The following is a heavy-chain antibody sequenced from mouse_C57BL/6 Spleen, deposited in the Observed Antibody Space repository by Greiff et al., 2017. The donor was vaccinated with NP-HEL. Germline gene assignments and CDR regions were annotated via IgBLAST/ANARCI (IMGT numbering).Heavy chain of an antibody. J-gene: IGHJ4*01. CDR1: GFTFSSYT. CDR2: ISGGGGNT. D-gene: IGHD2-5*01. Sequence: EVMLVESGGGLVKPGGSLKLSCAASGFTFSSYTMSWVRQTPEKRLEWVATISGGGGNTYYPDSVKGRFTISRDNAKNTLYLQMSSLRSEDTALYYCARQRSNYYAMDYWGQGTSVTVSS. V-gene: IGHV5-9*01. CDR3: ARQRSNYYAMDY.